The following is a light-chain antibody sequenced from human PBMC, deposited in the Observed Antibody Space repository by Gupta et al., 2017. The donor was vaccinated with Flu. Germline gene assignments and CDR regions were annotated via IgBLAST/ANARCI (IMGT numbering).Light chain of an antibody. J-gene: IGKJ1*01. CDR3: QRYDSLWT. CDR2: QAS. V-gene: IGKV1-5*03. Sequence: SPSTLSASVGDRVTITWRASQSISSWLAWYQQKPGKVPKLLIYQASSLESGVPSRFSGSGSGTEFTLTISSLQPDDVATYYGQRYDSLWTFGQGTRVEIK. CDR1: QSISSW.